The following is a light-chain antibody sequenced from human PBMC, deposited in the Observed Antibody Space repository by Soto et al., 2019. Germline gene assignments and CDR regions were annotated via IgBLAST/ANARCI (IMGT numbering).Light chain of an antibody. CDR2: DTS. Sequence: EIVVTQSPATLSVSPGERVTLSCRASQSVSSSLAWYQQRPGQAPRLLIYDTSTRAPGIAARFSGSGSGTEFTLTISSLQSEDVAVYYCQQYGSSPITFGQGTRLEIK. CDR3: QQYGSSPIT. V-gene: IGKV3-15*01. J-gene: IGKJ5*01. CDR1: QSVSSS.